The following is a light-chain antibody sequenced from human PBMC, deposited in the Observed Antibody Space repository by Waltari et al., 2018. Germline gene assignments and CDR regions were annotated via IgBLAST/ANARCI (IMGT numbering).Light chain of an antibody. CDR1: SGHSSHD. Sequence: QLVLTQSPSASASLGASAKLPCPLSSGHSSHDIALHPMQPEKGPRYVMKVNSDGSHSKGAETPDRFSGSSSGAERYLTISNLQPEDEADYYCQTGGHGTWVFGGGTKVTVL. CDR2: VNSDGSH. J-gene: IGLJ3*02. CDR3: QTGGHGTWV. V-gene: IGLV4-69*01.